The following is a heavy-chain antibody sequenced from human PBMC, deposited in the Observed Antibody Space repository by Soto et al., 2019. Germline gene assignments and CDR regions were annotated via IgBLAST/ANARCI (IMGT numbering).Heavy chain of an antibody. D-gene: IGHD3-3*01. CDR2: ISGSGGST. Sequence: GWSLRLSCAASGFTFSSYAMSSVRQAPGKGLEWVSSISGSGGSTYYADSVKGRFTISRDNSKNTLYLQMNSLRAEDTAVYYCAKSSLRFLEWHYGMEVWGQGTKVTVSS. J-gene: IGHJ6*02. V-gene: IGHV3-23*01. CDR3: AKSSLRFLEWHYGMEV. CDR1: GFTFSSYA.